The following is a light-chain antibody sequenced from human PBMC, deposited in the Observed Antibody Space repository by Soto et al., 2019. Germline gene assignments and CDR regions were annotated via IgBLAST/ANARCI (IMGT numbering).Light chain of an antibody. CDR1: QSVLFSTNNKNY. CDR2: WAS. J-gene: IGKJ1*01. CDR3: QQYHSAPQT. Sequence: DIVMTPSPDSLAVSLGERATINCKSSQSVLFSTNNKNYLAWYQQKPGQPPKLLIYWASTRESGVPDRFSGSGSGTDFTLTISSLQAEDVALYDCQQYHSAPQTFGQGTKVEIK. V-gene: IGKV4-1*01.